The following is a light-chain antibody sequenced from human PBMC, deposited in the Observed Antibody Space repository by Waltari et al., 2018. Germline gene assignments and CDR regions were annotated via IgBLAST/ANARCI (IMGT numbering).Light chain of an antibody. CDR2: NAS. J-gene: IGKJ4*01. CDR3: QEYNSYPVT. CDR1: QNVNNN. V-gene: IGKV1-5*03. Sequence: DIQITQSSCTLSASVGDRVTIPCRASQNVNNNLAWYQHKPGKAPQVLIHNASRLESGVPSRFSGSGSGTECTLTISSLQPDDFATYYCQEYNSYPVTFGGGTKVEIK.